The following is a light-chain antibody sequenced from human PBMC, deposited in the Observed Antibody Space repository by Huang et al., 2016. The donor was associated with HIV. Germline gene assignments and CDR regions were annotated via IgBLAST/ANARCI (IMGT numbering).Light chain of an antibody. Sequence: EIVMTQSPATLSVSPVGRVTLACRASQCAGSNLAWYQQKPGQAHRHLIYDASPRATGIPARFRGSGSGTEFTRTISDLQSEDFAVYFCHQYNDWPITFGPGTKVDIK. CDR2: DAS. CDR3: HQYNDWPIT. CDR1: QCAGSN. J-gene: IGKJ3*01. V-gene: IGKV3-15*01.